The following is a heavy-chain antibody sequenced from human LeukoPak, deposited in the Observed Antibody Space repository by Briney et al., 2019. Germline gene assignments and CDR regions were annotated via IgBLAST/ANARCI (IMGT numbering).Heavy chain of an antibody. Sequence: PGGSLRLSCAAPGFPVSSNYMSWVRQAPGKGLGWVSFNYSGGSTYDADAVKGRFTISRDNSKNTLYLQMNSLRAEDTAVYYCANWGNYRDTWVDYWGQGTMVTVSS. CDR1: GFPVSSNY. V-gene: IGHV3-53*01. J-gene: IGHJ4*02. D-gene: IGHD3-16*02. CDR2: NYSGGST. CDR3: ANWGNYRDTWVDY.